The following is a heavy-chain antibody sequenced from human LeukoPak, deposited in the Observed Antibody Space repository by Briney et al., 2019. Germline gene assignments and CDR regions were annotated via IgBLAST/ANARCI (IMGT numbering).Heavy chain of an antibody. CDR2: MSPNSGNT. V-gene: IGHV1-8*01. CDR3: ARAVGNYILRFRFDP. Sequence: ASVKVSCKASGYTFTSYDINWVRQATGQGLEWMGWMSPNSGNTGYAQKFQGRVTMTRNTSISTAYMELSSLRSEDTAVYYCARAVGNYILRFRFDPWGQGTLVTVSS. CDR1: GYTFTSYD. D-gene: IGHD1-7*01. J-gene: IGHJ5*02.